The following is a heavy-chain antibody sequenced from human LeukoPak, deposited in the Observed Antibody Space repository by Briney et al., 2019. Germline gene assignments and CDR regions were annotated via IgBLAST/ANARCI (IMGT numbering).Heavy chain of an antibody. CDR2: ISSSSSYI. J-gene: IGHJ5*02. D-gene: IGHD3-9*01. CDR1: GFTFGSYS. Sequence: GGSLRLSCAASGFTFGSYSMNWVRQAPGKGLEWVSSISSSSSYIYYADSVKGRFTISRDNAKNSLYLQMNSLRAEDTAVYYCATYYDILTGYFDHWGQGTLVTVSS. V-gene: IGHV3-21*01. CDR3: ATYYDILTGYFDH.